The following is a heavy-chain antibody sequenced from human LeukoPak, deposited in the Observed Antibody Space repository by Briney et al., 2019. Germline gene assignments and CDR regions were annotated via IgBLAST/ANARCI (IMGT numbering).Heavy chain of an antibody. CDR3: ARGIESGAVFDL. CDR2: INHSGST. J-gene: IGHJ4*02. D-gene: IGHD4/OR15-4a*01. V-gene: IGHV4-34*01. Sequence: SETLSLTCVVYGGSFSGYYWSWIRQPPGKGLEWLGEINHSGSTNYNPSLKSRVTISLDTSKNQFSLKLRSVTAADTAVYYCARGIESGAVFDLWGQGSLVTVSS. CDR1: GGSFSGYY.